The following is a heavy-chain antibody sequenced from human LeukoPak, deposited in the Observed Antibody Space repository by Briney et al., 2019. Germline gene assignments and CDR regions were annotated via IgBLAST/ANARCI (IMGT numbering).Heavy chain of an antibody. Sequence: SETLSLTCSVSGASINSGYWTWIRQPPGKGLEWIGNIYYSGSTTYNYNPSLKSRVTISVDTSKKQLSLKLRSVTAADTAIYYCAHGGANFDYWGQGTLVTVSS. V-gene: IGHV4-59*03. CDR3: AHGGANFDY. CDR2: IYYSGSTTY. J-gene: IGHJ4*02. D-gene: IGHD3-16*01. CDR1: GASINSGY.